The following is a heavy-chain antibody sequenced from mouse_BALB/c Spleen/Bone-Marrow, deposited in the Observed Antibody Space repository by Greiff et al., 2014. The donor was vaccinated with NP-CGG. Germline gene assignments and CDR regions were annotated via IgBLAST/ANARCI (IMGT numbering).Heavy chain of an antibody. Sequence: EVKLEESGGGLVQPGGSRKLSCAASGFTFSSFGMHWVRQAPEKGLEWVAYISGGSSTIYYADTVKGRFTISRDNPKNTLFMQMTSLGSEVTAMYYCASGVYCYAKYAMDYWGQGTSVTVSS. J-gene: IGHJ4*01. CDR2: ISGGSSTI. CDR1: GFTFSSFG. D-gene: IGHD1-2*01. CDR3: ASGVYCYAKYAMDY. V-gene: IGHV5-17*02.